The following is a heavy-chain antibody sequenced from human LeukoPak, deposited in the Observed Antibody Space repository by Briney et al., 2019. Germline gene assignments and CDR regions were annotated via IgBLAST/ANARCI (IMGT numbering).Heavy chain of an antibody. CDR2: INHSGST. CDR1: GGSFSGYY. Sequence: SETLSLTCAVYGGSFSGYYWSWIRQPPGKGLEWIGEINHSGSTNYNPSLKSRVTISVDTSKNQFSLRLSSVTAADTAVYYCARQKGLWGQGTLVTVSS. J-gene: IGHJ4*02. V-gene: IGHV4-34*01. CDR3: ARQKGL.